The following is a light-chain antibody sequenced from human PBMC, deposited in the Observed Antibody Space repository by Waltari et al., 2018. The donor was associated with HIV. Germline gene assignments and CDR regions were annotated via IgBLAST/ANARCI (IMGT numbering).Light chain of an antibody. V-gene: IGKV3-20*01. Sequence: EIVLTQSPGTLSLSPGATANLSCRASQTINNNFFAWYQQSSGQAPRLLIYGVSSRATGIPDRFRASGSGTDFTLTISRLEPEDFAVYYCQHYGGSPLYTFGQGTKLEIK. CDR1: QTINNNF. CDR2: GVS. J-gene: IGKJ2*01. CDR3: QHYGGSPLYT.